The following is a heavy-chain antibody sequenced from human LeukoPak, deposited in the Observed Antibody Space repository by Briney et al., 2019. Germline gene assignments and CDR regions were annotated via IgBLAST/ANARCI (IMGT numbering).Heavy chain of an antibody. CDR3: SRLIDEGGWFDP. Sequence: SETLSLTCTVSGGSISSYYWSWIRQPPRKELQWIGYIYYSGSTNYNPSLKSRVTISVDASKNQFSLKLSSVTAADTAVDYCSRLIDEGGWFDPWGQGTLVTVPS. CDR2: IYYSGST. V-gene: IGHV4-59*08. D-gene: IGHD3-22*01. J-gene: IGHJ5*02. CDR1: GGSISSYY.